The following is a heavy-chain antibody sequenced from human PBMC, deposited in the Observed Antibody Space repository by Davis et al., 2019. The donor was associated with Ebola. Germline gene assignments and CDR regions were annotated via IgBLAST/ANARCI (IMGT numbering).Heavy chain of an antibody. D-gene: IGHD6-19*01. CDR3: ARRRWLVRSFWFDP. J-gene: IGHJ5*02. CDR1: GGSTSSYY. V-gene: IGHV4-34*01. Sequence: SETLSLTCTVSGGSTSSYYWSWIRQPPGKGLEWIGEINHSGSTNYNPSLKSRVTISVDTSKNQFSLKLSSVTAADTAVYYCARRRWLVRSFWFDPWGQGTLVTVSS. CDR2: INHSGST.